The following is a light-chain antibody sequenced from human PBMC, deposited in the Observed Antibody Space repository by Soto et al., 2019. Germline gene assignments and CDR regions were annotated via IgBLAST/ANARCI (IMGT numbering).Light chain of an antibody. Sequence: QAASVSGSPGQSITISCTGTSSDVGGYNHVSWYQHQSGKAPKLMIYEVNNRPSGVSDRFSGSKSGNTASLTISGLQPEDEADYYCSSYTSISTYVFGTGTKLTVL. V-gene: IGLV2-14*01. J-gene: IGLJ1*01. CDR3: SSYTSISTYV. CDR1: SSDVGGYNH. CDR2: EVN.